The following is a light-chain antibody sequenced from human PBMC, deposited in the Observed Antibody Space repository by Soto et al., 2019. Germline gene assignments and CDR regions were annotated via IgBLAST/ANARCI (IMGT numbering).Light chain of an antibody. J-gene: IGKJ5*01. V-gene: IGKV1-5*01. Sequence: DIQMTQSPSTLSASVGDRVTITCXASQSISSWLAWYQQKPGKAPKLLIYDASSLESGVPSRFSGSGSGTEFTLTISGLLPEDFATYHCQQLNTLPFTFGQGTRLEIK. CDR2: DAS. CDR3: QQLNTLPFT. CDR1: QSISSW.